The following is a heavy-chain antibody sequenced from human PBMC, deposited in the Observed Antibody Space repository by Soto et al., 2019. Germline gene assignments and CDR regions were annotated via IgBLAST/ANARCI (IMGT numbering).Heavy chain of an antibody. CDR3: ARLEGLATISYYFDY. CDR2: IYYRWNT. J-gene: IGHJ4*02. Sequence: QLQLQESGPGLVKPSETLSLTCSVSGDSINSDNYYWGWIRQPPGKGLEWIGSIYYRWNTYYNPSLKTRVTISLDKSKSQFSLKLYSVTAADSAVYFCARLEGLATISYYFDYWGQGTLVTVSS. CDR1: GDSINSDNYY. V-gene: IGHV4-39*01. D-gene: IGHD3-9*01.